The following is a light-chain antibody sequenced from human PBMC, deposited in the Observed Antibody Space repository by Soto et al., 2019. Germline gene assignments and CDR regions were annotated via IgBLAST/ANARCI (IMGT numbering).Light chain of an antibody. CDR2: GAS. V-gene: IGKV3-20*01. CDR1: QSVSSSY. Sequence: EIVWTQSPGTLSLSPVERATLSCRASQSVSSSYLAWYQQKPGQAPRLLISGASIRATGIPDRFSGSGSGTDFSLTISKLEPEDFAVYYCQQFGTSPQTFGQGTKVDI. J-gene: IGKJ1*01. CDR3: QQFGTSPQT.